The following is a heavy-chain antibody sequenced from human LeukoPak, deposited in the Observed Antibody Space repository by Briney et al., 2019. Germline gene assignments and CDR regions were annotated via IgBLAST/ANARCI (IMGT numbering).Heavy chain of an antibody. J-gene: IGHJ4*02. CDR2: IKQDGSDK. V-gene: IGHV3-7*01. D-gene: IGHD1-1*01. Sequence: PGGSLRLSCAASGFPFSSYWMSWVRQAPGKGLEWVANIKQDGSDKYYVDSVKGRSTISRDNAKKSLYLQLNSLRADDTAVYYCARLTGTTGFDYWGQGTLVTVSS. CDR1: GFPFSSYW. CDR3: ARLTGTTGFDY.